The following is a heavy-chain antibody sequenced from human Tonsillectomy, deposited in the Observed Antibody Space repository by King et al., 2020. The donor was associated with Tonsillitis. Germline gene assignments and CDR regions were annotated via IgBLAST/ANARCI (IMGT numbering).Heavy chain of an antibody. V-gene: IGHV3-30*18. J-gene: IGHJ4*02. CDR1: GFTFSSYG. CDR2: ISYDGSNK. Sequence: VQLVESGGGVVQPGRSLRLSCAASGFTFSSYGMHWVRQAPGKGLEWVAVISYDGSNKYYADSVKGRFTISRDNSKNTLYLQMNSLRAEDTAVYYLGKDSEGGYSYCYSFDYWGQGTLVTVSS. CDR3: GKDSEGGYSYCYSFDY. D-gene: IGHD5-18*01.